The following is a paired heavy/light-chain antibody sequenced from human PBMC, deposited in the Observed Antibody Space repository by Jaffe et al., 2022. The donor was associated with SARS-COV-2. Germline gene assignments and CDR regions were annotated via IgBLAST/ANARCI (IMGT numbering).Light chain of an antibody. J-gene: IGKJ1*01. Sequence: DIQMTQSPSTLSASVGDRVTITCRASQRISSWLAWYQQKPGKAPKLLIYRASSLESGVPSTFSGNGSGTEFTLTISSLQPDDFATYWCQQCNTYPWTFGQGTKVEIK. V-gene: IGKV1-5*03. CDR1: QRISSW. CDR2: RAS. CDR3: QQCNTYPWT.
Heavy chain of an antibody. Sequence: QVQLQESGPGLVKPSQTLSLTCTVSGGSISSADYYWNWIRHHPGKGLEWIGYIYYSGNTYYNPSLKSRVTISLDTSKNQFSLKLSSVTAADTAVYFCARGNYDRSGFSHFDYWGQGTLVTVSS. CDR3: ARGNYDRSGFSHFDY. J-gene: IGHJ4*02. V-gene: IGHV4-31*03. CDR2: IYYSGNT. D-gene: IGHD3-22*01. CDR1: GGSISSADYY.